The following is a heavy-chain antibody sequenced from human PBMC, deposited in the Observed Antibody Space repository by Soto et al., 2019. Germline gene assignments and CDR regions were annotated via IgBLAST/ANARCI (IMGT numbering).Heavy chain of an antibody. J-gene: IGHJ4*02. CDR1: GGSFSGYY. D-gene: IGHD4-17*01. CDR2: INHSGST. V-gene: IGHV4-34*01. CDR3: ARGSRTTVTTPLNY. Sequence: SETLSLTCAVYGGSFSGYYWSWIRQPPGKGLEWIGEINHSGSTNYNPSLKSRVTISVDTSKNQFSLKLSSVTAADTAVYYCARGSRTTVTTPLNYWGQGTLVTVSS.